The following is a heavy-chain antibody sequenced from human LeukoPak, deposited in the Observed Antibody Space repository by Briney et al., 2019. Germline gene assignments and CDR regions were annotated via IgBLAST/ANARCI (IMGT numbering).Heavy chain of an antibody. J-gene: IGHJ4*02. CDR2: IRYDGSDK. V-gene: IGHV3-30*02. Sequence: GGSLRLSCAASGFTFSSYGMHWVRRAPGKGLEWVAFIRYDGSDKYYADSVKGRFTISRDNSKKILSLQMTTLRPDDTAIYYCVRDSTVGAAFFDFWGQGALVAVSS. CDR3: VRDSTVGAAFFDF. D-gene: IGHD2-15*01. CDR1: GFTFSSYG.